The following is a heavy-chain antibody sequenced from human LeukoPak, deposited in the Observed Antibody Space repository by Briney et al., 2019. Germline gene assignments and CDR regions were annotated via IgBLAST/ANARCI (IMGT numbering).Heavy chain of an antibody. CDR3: ARDRLAYCGGDCHSDY. J-gene: IGHJ4*02. CDR2: INPNSGGT. Sequence: ASVKVSCKASGYTFTGYYMHWVRQAPGQGLEWMGWINPNSGGTNYAQKFQGRVTMTRDTSISTAYMELSRLRSDDTAVYYCARDRLAYCGGDCHSDYWGQGTLVTVSS. V-gene: IGHV1-2*02. D-gene: IGHD2-21*02. CDR1: GYTFTGYY.